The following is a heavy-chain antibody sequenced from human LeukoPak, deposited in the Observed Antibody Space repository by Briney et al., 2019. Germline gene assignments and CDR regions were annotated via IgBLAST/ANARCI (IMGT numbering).Heavy chain of an antibody. J-gene: IGHJ4*02. CDR3: AKDGDYVWGSYRYGYFDY. V-gene: IGHV3-23*01. D-gene: IGHD3-16*02. CDR1: GFTFSSYA. Sequence: GGSLRLSCAASGFTFSSYAMSWVRQAPGKGLEWVSAISGSGGSTYYVDSVKGRFTISRDNSKNTLYLQMNSLRAEDTAVYYCAKDGDYVWGSYRYGYFDYWGQGTLVTVSS. CDR2: ISGSGGST.